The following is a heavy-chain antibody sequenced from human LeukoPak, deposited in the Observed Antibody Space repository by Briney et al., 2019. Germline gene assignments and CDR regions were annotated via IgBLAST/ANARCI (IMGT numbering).Heavy chain of an antibody. Sequence: PGGSLSLSCAASGFSFSDSWMTWVRQTPGKGLQWVASIHQDAGEKQYLDSVRGRFTISRDNAKNSLYLQMNSLGVEDTAVYYCASSKDHYCHYWGQGTLVTVSS. J-gene: IGHJ4*02. CDR1: GFSFSDSW. CDR3: ASSKDHYCHY. V-gene: IGHV3-7*05. CDR2: IHQDAGEK.